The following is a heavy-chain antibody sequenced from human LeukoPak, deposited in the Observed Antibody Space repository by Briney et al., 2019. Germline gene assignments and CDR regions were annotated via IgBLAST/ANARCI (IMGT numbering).Heavy chain of an antibody. V-gene: IGHV3-23*01. CDR1: GFTFRSHA. J-gene: IGHJ5*02. Sequence: GGSLRLSCAASGFTFRSHAMSWVRQAPGKGLEWVSNILNSGDTKYYADSVKGRFTISRDNSKNTLYLQMNSLRAEDTAVYYCAKDVATVTTDERLSFDPWGQGTLVTVSS. D-gene: IGHD4-17*01. CDR2: ILNSGDTK. CDR3: AKDVATVTTDERLSFDP.